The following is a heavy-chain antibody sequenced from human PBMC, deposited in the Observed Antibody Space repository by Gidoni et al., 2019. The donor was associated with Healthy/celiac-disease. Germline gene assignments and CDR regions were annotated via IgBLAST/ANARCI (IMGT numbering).Heavy chain of an antibody. CDR3: ARDLVSYSSSSPD. D-gene: IGHD6-6*01. CDR2: IYSGGST. Sequence: EVQLVESGGGLVQPGGSLRLSCAASGFTVSSNYMSWVRQAPGKGLEWVSVIYSGGSTYYADSVKGRFTISRDNSKNTLYLQMNSLRAEDTAVYYCARDLVSYSSSSPDWGQGTLVTVSS. J-gene: IGHJ4*02. CDR1: GFTVSSNY. V-gene: IGHV3-66*01.